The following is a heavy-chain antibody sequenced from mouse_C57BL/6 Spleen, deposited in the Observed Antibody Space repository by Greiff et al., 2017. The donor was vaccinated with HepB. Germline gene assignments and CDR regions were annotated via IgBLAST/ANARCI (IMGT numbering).Heavy chain of an antibody. CDR2: ISYDGSN. D-gene: IGHD2-4*01. Sequence: EVKLMESGPGLVKPSQSLSLTCSVTGYSITSGYYWNWIRQFPGNKLEWMGYISYDGSNNYNPSLKNRISITRDTSKNQFFLKLNSVTTEDTATYYCARAYDYDVFAYWGQGTLVTVSA. V-gene: IGHV3-6*01. CDR3: ARAYDYDVFAY. J-gene: IGHJ3*01. CDR1: GYSITSGYY.